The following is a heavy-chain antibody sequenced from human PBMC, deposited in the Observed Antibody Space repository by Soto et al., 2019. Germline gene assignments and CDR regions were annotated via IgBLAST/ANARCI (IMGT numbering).Heavy chain of an antibody. Sequence: QVQLVESGGGVVQPGRSLRLSCAASGFTFSSYGMHWVRQAPGKGLEWVAVISYDGSNKYYADSVKGRFTISRDNSKNTLYLQMNSLRAEDTAVYYCAKEGRDIVVVVAATTAAFDDFGYWGQGTLVTVSS. CDR1: GFTFSSYG. D-gene: IGHD2-15*01. CDR2: ISYDGSNK. CDR3: AKEGRDIVVVVAATTAAFDDFGY. V-gene: IGHV3-30*18. J-gene: IGHJ4*02.